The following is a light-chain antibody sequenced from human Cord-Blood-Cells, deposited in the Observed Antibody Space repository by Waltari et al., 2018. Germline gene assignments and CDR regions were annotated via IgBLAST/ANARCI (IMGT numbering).Light chain of an antibody. V-gene: IGKV3-15*01. Sequence: EIVMTQSQATLSVSPGERATLSCRASQSVSGNLAWYQQKPGQAPRLLIYGASTRATGIPARFSGSGSGTEFTLTISSLQSEDFAVYYCQQYNNWWTFGQGTKVEIK. CDR1: QSVSGN. CDR3: QQYNNWWT. J-gene: IGKJ1*01. CDR2: GAS.